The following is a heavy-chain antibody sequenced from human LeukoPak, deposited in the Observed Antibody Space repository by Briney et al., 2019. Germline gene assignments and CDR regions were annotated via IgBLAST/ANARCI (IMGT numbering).Heavy chain of an antibody. Sequence: SVKVSCKASGGTFSSYAISWVRQAPGQGLEWMGGIIPIFGTANYAQKFQGRVTITADESTSTAYMELSSLRSEDTAVYYCARGIHGSSADNWFDPWGQGTLVTVSS. J-gene: IGHJ5*02. D-gene: IGHD6-19*01. CDR1: GGTFSSYA. CDR3: ARGIHGSSADNWFDP. CDR2: IIPIFGTA. V-gene: IGHV1-69*13.